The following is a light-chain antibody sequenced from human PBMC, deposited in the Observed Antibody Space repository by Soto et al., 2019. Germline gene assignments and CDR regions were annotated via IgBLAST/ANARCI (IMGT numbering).Light chain of an antibody. CDR2: GAS. Sequence: VLPQSPATLSVSPGERATLSCRASQSVSSNLAWYQQKPGQAPRLLIHGASYKATGIPDRVSGRGSGTEFTLAISRLQSEDFAVYYCQQYNTWPLTFGGGTKV. J-gene: IGKJ4*01. CDR1: QSVSSN. V-gene: IGKV3-15*01. CDR3: QQYNTWPLT.